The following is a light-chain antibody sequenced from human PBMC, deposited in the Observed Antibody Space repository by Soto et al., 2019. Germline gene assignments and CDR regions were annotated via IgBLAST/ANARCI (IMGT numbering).Light chain of an antibody. Sequence: EIVMTQSPPSLTVTPGEPASISCRSSQRLLHSNGNTFLDWYLQKPGQSPQLLIYLGSNRASGVPDRVSGSEAGTDFTLKISRVEAEDVGVYYCMQALETPYTFGRGTKLEIK. J-gene: IGKJ2*01. CDR3: MQALETPYT. V-gene: IGKV2-28*01. CDR1: QRLLHSNGNTF. CDR2: LGS.